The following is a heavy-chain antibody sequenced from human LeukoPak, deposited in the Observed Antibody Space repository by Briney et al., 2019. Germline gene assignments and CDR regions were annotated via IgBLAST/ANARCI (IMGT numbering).Heavy chain of an antibody. D-gene: IGHD1-26*01. CDR3: ARDNSVGDVAWWFDP. Sequence: ASVKVSCKTSGYSFTSHYMHWVRQAPGQGLEWLGLINPSGSSTLYAQKFQGRVTMTRDMSTTTDYMELSSLRSEDTAVYYCARDNSVGDVAWWFDPWGQGTLVTVSS. CDR2: INPSGSST. CDR1: GYSFTSHY. J-gene: IGHJ5*02. V-gene: IGHV1-46*01.